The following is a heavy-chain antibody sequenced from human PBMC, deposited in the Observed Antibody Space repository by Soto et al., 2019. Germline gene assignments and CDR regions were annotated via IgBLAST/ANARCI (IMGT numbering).Heavy chain of an antibody. D-gene: IGHD1-26*01. CDR3: ARADSGSLLGYYYYGMHX. V-gene: IGHV4-4*07. Sequence: SETLSLTCTVSGGSISSYYWSWIRQPAGKGLEWIGRIYTSGSTNYNPSLKSRVTMSVDTSKNQFSLKLSSVTAADTAVYYCARADSGSLLGYYYYGMHXWGQGTTVTVS. CDR1: GGSISSYY. J-gene: IGHJ6*02. CDR2: IYTSGST.